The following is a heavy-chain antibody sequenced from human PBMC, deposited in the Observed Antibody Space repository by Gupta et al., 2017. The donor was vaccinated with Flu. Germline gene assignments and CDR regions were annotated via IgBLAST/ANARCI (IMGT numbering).Heavy chain of an antibody. D-gene: IGHD5-12*01. V-gene: IGHV4-31*03. J-gene: IGHJ4*02. Sequence: QVQLQESGPGLVKPSQTLSLTCTVSGGSISSGGYHWSWIRQHPGKGLEWIGDIYNSGSTHYNPSLKSRGTTSMDTSKNQFSLKLSSVTAADTAMYYCATLKALSGTVNWGQGTLVTVSS. CDR3: ATLKALSGTVN. CDR1: GGSISSGGYH. CDR2: IYNSGST.